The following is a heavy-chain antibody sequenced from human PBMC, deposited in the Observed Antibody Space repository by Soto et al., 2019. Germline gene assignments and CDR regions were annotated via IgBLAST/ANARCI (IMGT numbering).Heavy chain of an antibody. CDR3: ARDYDFWSGYYPRYYYYYMDV. CDR2: IWYDGSNK. J-gene: IGHJ6*03. Sequence: HPGGSLRLSCAASGFTFSSYGMHWVRQAPGKGLEWVAVIWYDGSNKYYADSVKGRFTISRDNSKNTLYLQMNSLRAEDTAVYYCARDYDFWSGYYPRYYYYYMDVWGKGTTVTVSS. D-gene: IGHD3-3*01. CDR1: GFTFSSYG. V-gene: IGHV3-33*01.